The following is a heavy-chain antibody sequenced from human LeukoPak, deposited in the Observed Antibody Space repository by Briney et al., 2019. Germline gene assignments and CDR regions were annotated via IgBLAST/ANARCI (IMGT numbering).Heavy chain of an antibody. CDR3: ARDYSTVTTFFDY. CDR1: GFTFSSYN. CDR2: TTSSSSYI. Sequence: GGSLRLSCAASGFTFSSYNMNWVRQAPGKGLEWVSSTTSSSSYIYYADSVKGRFTISRDNAKNSLYLQMNSLRAEDTAVYYCARDYSTVTTFFDYWGQGTLVTVSS. V-gene: IGHV3-21*01. J-gene: IGHJ4*02. D-gene: IGHD4-17*01.